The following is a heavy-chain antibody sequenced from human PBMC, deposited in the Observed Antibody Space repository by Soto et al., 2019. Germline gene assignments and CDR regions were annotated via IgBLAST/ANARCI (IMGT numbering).Heavy chain of an antibody. CDR3: ATSFGVRGVIIPLQHPPYGMDV. CDR1: GYTFTGYY. Sequence: QVQLVQSGAEVKKPGASVKVSCKASGYTFTGYYMHWVRQAPGQGLEWMGWINPNSGGTNYAQKCQGWVTMTRDTSISTAYMELSRLRSDDTAVYYCATSFGVRGVIIPLQHPPYGMDVWGQGTTVTVSS. D-gene: IGHD3-10*01. J-gene: IGHJ6*02. CDR2: INPNSGGT. V-gene: IGHV1-2*04.